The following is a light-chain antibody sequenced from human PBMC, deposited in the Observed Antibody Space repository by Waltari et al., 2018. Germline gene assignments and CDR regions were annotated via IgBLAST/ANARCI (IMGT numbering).Light chain of an antibody. CDR2: KAS. CDR3: QQYNLYSET. J-gene: IGKJ1*01. Sequence: DIQMTQSPSTLSASVGDRVTITCRASQRVFTWLAWYQQKPGKAPKLLISKASSLESGVPSRFSGSGSGTEFILTISSLQPDDFATYYCQQYNLYSETFGQGTKVEIK. CDR1: QRVFTW. V-gene: IGKV1-5*03.